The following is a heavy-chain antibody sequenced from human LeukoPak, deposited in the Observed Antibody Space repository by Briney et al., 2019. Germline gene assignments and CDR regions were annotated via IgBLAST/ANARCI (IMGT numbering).Heavy chain of an antibody. J-gene: IGHJ4*02. D-gene: IGHD6-19*01. CDR1: GFTFGTSG. CDR3: ARDSSGWYYFNN. V-gene: IGHV3-30*03. CDR2: ISYNGRNK. Sequence: PGGSLRLSCEASGFTFGTSGMHWVRQAPGKGLEWVAVISYNGRNKFYADSVKGRFTISRDNSKNKLSLQMSSLRPEDTAVYFCARDSSGWYYFNNWGQGTLVTVSS.